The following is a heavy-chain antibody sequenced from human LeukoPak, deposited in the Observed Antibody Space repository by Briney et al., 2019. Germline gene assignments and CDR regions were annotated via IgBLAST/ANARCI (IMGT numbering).Heavy chain of an antibody. V-gene: IGHV4-61*02. J-gene: IGHJ6*03. CDR1: GGSISSGSYY. CDR2: IYTSGST. Sequence: PSETLSLTCTVSGGSISSGSYYWSWIRQPAGKGLEWIGRIYTSGSTNYNPSLKSRVTISVDTSKNQFSLKLSSVTAADTAVYYCARDLTISNYYYYMDVWGKGTTVTISS. D-gene: IGHD3-9*01. CDR3: ARDLTISNYYYYMDV.